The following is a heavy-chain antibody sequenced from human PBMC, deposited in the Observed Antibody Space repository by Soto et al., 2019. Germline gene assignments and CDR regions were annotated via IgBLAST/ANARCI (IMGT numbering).Heavy chain of an antibody. CDR1: GFTFSSYA. V-gene: IGHV3-30*04. CDR2: ISYDGRNK. D-gene: IGHD6-13*01. Sequence: GGSLRLSCAASGFTFSSYAMHWVRQAPGKGLEWVAVISYDGRNKYYADSVKGRFTISRDNSKNTLSLQMNSLRAEDTAVYYCARQGSSATNYYYALDVWGPGTTVTVSS. CDR3: ARQGSSATNYYYALDV. J-gene: IGHJ6*02.